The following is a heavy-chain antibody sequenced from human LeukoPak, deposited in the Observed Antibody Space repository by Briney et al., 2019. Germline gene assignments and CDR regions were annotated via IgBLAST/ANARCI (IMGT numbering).Heavy chain of an antibody. D-gene: IGHD3-9*01. Sequence: PGGSLRLSCTASGFTFSSYAMSWVRQAPGKGLEWVSAISGSGGSTYYADSVKGRFTISRDNSKNTLYLQMNSLRAEDTAVYYCAKDVAYYDILTTPFDYWGQGTLVTVSS. CDR2: ISGSGGST. V-gene: IGHV3-23*01. CDR3: AKDVAYYDILTTPFDY. CDR1: GFTFSSYA. J-gene: IGHJ4*02.